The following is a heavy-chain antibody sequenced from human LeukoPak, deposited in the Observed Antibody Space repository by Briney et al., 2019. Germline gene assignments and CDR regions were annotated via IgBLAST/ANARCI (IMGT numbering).Heavy chain of an antibody. CDR2: INAGNGNT. CDR1: GYTFTGYY. J-gene: IGHJ4*02. V-gene: IGHV1-3*01. Sequence: ASVKVSCKASGYTFTGYYMHWVRQAPGQSLEWMGWINAGNGNTKYSQKFQGRVTITRDTSASTAYMELRSLRSEDTAIYYCARGDGYSYGQAGYWGQGTLVTVSS. D-gene: IGHD5-18*01. CDR3: ARGDGYSYGQAGY.